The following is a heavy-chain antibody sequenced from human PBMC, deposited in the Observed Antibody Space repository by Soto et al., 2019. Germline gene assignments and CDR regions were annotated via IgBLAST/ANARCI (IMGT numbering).Heavy chain of an antibody. CDR1: GFTFDDYA. V-gene: IGHV3-9*01. CDR2: VSWNSGSI. Sequence: EVQLVESGGGVVQPGSSLRLSCAASGFTFDDYAMHWVRQAPGKGLEWVSGVSWNSGSIGYADAVKGRFTISRDNAKNSLYLQMNSLSAEDTALYYCAKVLRESEGAFDIWGQGTMVTVSS. CDR3: AKVLRESEGAFDI. J-gene: IGHJ3*02. D-gene: IGHD2-8*01.